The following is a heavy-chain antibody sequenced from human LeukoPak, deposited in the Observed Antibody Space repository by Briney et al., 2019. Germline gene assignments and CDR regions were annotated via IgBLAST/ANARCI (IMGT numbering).Heavy chain of an antibody. CDR3: AKDRSSSWYSLFDN. J-gene: IGHJ4*02. V-gene: IGHV3-20*04. CDR1: GFTFDDYG. CDR2: TNWNSGSI. D-gene: IGHD6-13*01. Sequence: GGSLRLSCAAYGFTFDDYGMSWDRHAPGKGLVWGFGTNWNSGSIGQADSVKGRFTISRDNTTNSLYLQMNSLRAEDTALYYCAKDRSSSWYSLFDNWGQGTLVTPSS.